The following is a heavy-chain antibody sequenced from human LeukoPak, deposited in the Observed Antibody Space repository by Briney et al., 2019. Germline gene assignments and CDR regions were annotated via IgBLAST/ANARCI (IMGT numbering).Heavy chain of an antibody. V-gene: IGHV3-30-3*01. CDR2: ISYDGSNK. CDR3: ARDGWGLWLGYFDY. CDR1: GFTFSSYW. J-gene: IGHJ4*02. D-gene: IGHD3-10*01. Sequence: GGSLRLSCAASGFTFSSYWMHWVRQAPGKGLEWVAVISYDGSNKYYADSVKGRFTISRDNSKNTLYLQMNSLRAEDTAVYYCARDGWGLWLGYFDYWGQGTLVTVSS.